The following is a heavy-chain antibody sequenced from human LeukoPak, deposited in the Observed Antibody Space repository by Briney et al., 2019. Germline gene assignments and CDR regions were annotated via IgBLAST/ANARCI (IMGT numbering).Heavy chain of an antibody. CDR2: IIPILGIA. CDR1: GGTFSSYA. J-gene: IGHJ6*02. CDR3: ARVSEMATILYYYGMDV. D-gene: IGHD5-24*01. V-gene: IGHV1-69*04. Sequence: GASVKVSCKASGGTFSSYAISWVRQAPGQGLGWMGRIIPILGIANYAQKFQGRVTITADKSTSTAYMELSSLRSEDTAVYYCARVSEMATILYYYGMDVWGQGTTVTVSS.